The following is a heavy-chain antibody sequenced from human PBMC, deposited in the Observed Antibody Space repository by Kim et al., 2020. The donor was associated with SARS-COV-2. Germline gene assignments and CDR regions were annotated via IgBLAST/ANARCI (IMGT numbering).Heavy chain of an antibody. J-gene: IGHJ5*02. D-gene: IGHD6-13*01. CDR3: ASHLYSSKWNRFDP. CDR1: GVSTSDSSYY. V-gene: IGHV4-39*01. CDR2: VYYSGNT. Sequence: SETLSLTCTVSGVSTSDSSYYWDWIRQPPGKGLEWIGTVYYSGNTYYNPSLESRVTILVDTSKNQFSLELSSVTAADTAVYYCASHLYSSKWNRFDPWGQGTLVTVSP.